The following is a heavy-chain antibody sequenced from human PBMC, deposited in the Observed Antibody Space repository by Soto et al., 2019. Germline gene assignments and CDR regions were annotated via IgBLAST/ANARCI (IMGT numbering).Heavy chain of an antibody. Sequence: PSETLSLTCTVSGGNIRNTSDYWGWISQPPGKGLEWIGSFYYSGSTYYNPSLKSRVIISVDTSKNQFSLKLSSVTAADTAVYYCARRNWGLELPYYYYYGMDVWGQGTTVTVSS. CDR3: ARRNWGLELPYYYYYGMDV. D-gene: IGHD1-7*01. CDR1: GGNIRNTSDY. V-gene: IGHV4-39*01. J-gene: IGHJ6*02. CDR2: FYYSGST.